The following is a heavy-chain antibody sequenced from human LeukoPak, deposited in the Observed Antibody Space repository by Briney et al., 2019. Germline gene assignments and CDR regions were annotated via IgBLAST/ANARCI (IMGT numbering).Heavy chain of an antibody. CDR1: GFTFSSYE. V-gene: IGHV3-48*03. CDR2: ISSSGSTI. Sequence: GGSLRLSCAASGFTFSSYEMNWVRQAPGKGLEWVSYISSSGSTIYYADSVKGRFTISRDNAKNSLYLQMNSLRAEDTAVYYCAREGTYYDILTGYSNDAFDIWGQGTMVTVSS. J-gene: IGHJ3*02. CDR3: AREGTYYDILTGYSNDAFDI. D-gene: IGHD3-9*01.